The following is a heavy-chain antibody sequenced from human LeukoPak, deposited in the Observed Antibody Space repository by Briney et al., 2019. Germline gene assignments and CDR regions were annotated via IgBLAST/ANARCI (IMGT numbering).Heavy chain of an antibody. CDR1: GFTFSSFT. CDR2: ISHTDDPS. Sequence: GGSLRLSCTASGFTFSSFTMIWVRQAPGKGLEWVSSISHTDDPSHYADSVRGRFTISRDNAKNPLYLQMNSLRAEDTAVYYCARRNYFDYWGQGTLVTVSS. V-gene: IGHV3-48*04. J-gene: IGHJ4*02. CDR3: ARRNYFDY.